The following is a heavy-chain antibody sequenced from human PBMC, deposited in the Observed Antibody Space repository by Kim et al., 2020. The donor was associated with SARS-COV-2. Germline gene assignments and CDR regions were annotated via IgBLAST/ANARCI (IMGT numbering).Heavy chain of an antibody. CDR3: ARDLAYDSNGYYTDY. Sequence: ADSVKGRFTVSRDNSKNTVYLQMNSLRAEDTAIYYCARDLAYDSNGYYTDYWGQGTLVTVSS. V-gene: IGHV3-33*01. D-gene: IGHD3-22*01. J-gene: IGHJ4*02.